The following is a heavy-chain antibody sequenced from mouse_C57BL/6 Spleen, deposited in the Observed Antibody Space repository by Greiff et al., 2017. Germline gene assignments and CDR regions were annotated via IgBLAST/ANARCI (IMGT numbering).Heavy chain of an antibody. V-gene: IGHV1-9*01. J-gene: IGHJ3*01. CDR1: GYTFTGYW. D-gene: IGHD2-2*01. CDR3: ARDGGYGYDGFGY. Sequence: QVQLQQSGAELMQPGASVKLSCKATGYTFTGYWIEWVKQRPGHGLEWIGEILPGSGSSNYNEKFKGKATFTADTSSNTAYMQLSSLTTADSAFSFCARDGGYGYDGFGYWGQGALGTVSA. CDR2: ILPGSGSS.